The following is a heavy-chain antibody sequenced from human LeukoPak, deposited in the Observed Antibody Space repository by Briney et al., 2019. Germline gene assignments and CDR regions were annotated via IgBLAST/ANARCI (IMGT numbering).Heavy chain of an antibody. Sequence: GGSLRLSCAASGFTFSSYAMSWVRQAPGKGLEWVSAISGSGGSTYYADSVKGRFTISRDNSKNTLYLQMNSLRAEDTAVYYCAKSVSCGSCYPPREYYYYGLDVWGQGTTVTVSS. D-gene: IGHD2-15*01. CDR3: AKSVSCGSCYPPREYYYYGLDV. J-gene: IGHJ6*02. CDR1: GFTFSSYA. V-gene: IGHV3-23*01. CDR2: ISGSGGST.